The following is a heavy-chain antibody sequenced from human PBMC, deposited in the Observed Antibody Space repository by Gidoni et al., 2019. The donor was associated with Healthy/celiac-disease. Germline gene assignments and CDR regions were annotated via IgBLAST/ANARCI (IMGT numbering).Heavy chain of an antibody. J-gene: IGHJ4*02. V-gene: IGHV4-39*01. Sequence: QLQLQESGPGLVKPSETLSLTCTVSGGSISSSSYYWGWIRQPPGKGLGWIGSIYYSGSTYSNPSLKSRVTISVDTSKTQFSLQLSSVTAADTAVYYCAILRLVDTAMVDYWGQGTLVTVSS. CDR3: AILRLVDTAMVDY. CDR1: GGSISSSSYY. CDR2: IYYSGST. D-gene: IGHD5-18*01.